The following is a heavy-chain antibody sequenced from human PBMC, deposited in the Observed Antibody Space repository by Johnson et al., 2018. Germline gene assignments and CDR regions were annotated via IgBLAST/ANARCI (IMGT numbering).Heavy chain of an antibody. CDR1: GGSFSGYY. D-gene: IGHD4-17*01. CDR2: ITHSGST. CDR3: ARLPLSPGDYGDYGLLDYYYGMDV. V-gene: IGHV4-34*01. J-gene: IGHJ6*02. Sequence: QVQLQQWGAGLLKPSVTLSLTCAVYGGSFSGYYWSWIRQPPGKGLEWIGEITHSGSTTYNPSLQSRVPISVATSKNQFSLKLSPVTAADTAVYYCARLPLSPGDYGDYGLLDYYYGMDVWGQGTTVTVSS.